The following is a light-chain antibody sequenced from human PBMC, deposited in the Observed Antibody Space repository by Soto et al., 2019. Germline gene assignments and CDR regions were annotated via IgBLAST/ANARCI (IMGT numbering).Light chain of an antibody. CDR2: GTS. CDR3: QQYGSSLIT. Sequence: EIVLTQSPGTLSLAPGEGGTLSCRASQSVKSSYLAWYQQKPGQAPRLLIFGTSNRATGIPDRFRGGGSGTDFTLTISSLEPEDFAVYFCQQYGSSLITFGQGTRLEIK. CDR1: QSVKSSY. J-gene: IGKJ5*01. V-gene: IGKV3-20*01.